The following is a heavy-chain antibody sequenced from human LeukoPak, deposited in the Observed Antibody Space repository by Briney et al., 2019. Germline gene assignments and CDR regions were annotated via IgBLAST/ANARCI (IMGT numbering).Heavy chain of an antibody. V-gene: IGHV5-51*01. CDR2: IHPGDSDT. Sequence: GESLQISCKGSGYSFTNYWITWVRQMPGKGLEWMGIIHPGDSDTRYSPSFRGQVTISADKSIATAYLQWSSLKASDTAIYYCARLFCSGGNCYVGTFDIWGQGTMVTVSS. CDR1: GYSFTNYW. J-gene: IGHJ3*02. CDR3: ARLFCSGGNCYVGTFDI. D-gene: IGHD2-15*01.